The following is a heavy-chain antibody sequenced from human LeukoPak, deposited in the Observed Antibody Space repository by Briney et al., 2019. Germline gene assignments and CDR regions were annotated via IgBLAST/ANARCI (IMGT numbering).Heavy chain of an antibody. J-gene: IGHJ4*02. CDR3: ARGATYQLLYDFDY. CDR2: INPNSGVT. D-gene: IGHD2-2*02. Sequence: ASVKVSSKASGYTFTGYYMHWVRQAPGQGVEWMGWINPNSGVTNYAQKLQGRVTLTRATSLSTTYMELSSLRSDDTAVYYCARGATYQLLYDFDYWGQGTLVTVS. CDR1: GYTFTGYY. V-gene: IGHV1-2*02.